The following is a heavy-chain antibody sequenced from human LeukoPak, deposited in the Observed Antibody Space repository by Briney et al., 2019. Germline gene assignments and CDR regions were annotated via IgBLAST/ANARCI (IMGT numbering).Heavy chain of an antibody. D-gene: IGHD2-2*02. J-gene: IGHJ5*02. CDR2: ISAYNGNP. Sequence: ASVKVSCKASGYTFTDYGLSWVRQAPGQGLEWMGWISAYNGNPDYVQKFQGRVTLTTDTSTSTAYLELRSLRSEDMAVYYCTLYNHWGQGTLVTVSS. CDR1: GYTFTDYG. CDR3: TLYNH. V-gene: IGHV1-18*03.